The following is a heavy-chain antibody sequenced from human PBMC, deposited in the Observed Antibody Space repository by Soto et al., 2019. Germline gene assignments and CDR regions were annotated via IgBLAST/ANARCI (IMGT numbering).Heavy chain of an antibody. J-gene: IGHJ1*01. CDR2: VNPSGGST. Sequence: SVKVSCKASGYIFTAYSMHWVRQAPGQGLEWMGVVNPSGGSTNYAQKFQGRITMTRDTSTSTVYMDLSSLTSEDTAVYYCAREENCSDGICYSEYFQRWGQGTLVTVSS. V-gene: IGHV1-46*01. D-gene: IGHD2-15*01. CDR3: AREENCSDGICYSEYFQR. CDR1: GYIFTAYS.